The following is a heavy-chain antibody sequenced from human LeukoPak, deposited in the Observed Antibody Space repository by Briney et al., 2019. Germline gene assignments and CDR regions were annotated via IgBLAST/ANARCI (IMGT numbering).Heavy chain of an antibody. CDR2: IYSGGST. J-gene: IGHJ4*02. D-gene: IGHD2-21*02. CDR3: ARDSSAYCGGDCYSAY. Sequence: PGGSLRLSCAASGFTVSSNYMSWVRQAPGKGLEWVSVIYSGGSTYYADSVKGRFTISRDNSKNTLYLQMNSLRAEDTAVYYCARDSSAYCGGDCYSAYWGQGTLVTVSS. CDR1: GFTVSSNY. V-gene: IGHV3-53*01.